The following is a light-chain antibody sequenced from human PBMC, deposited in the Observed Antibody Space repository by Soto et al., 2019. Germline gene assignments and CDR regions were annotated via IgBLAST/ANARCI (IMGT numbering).Light chain of an antibody. J-gene: IGKJ2*01. CDR1: QSISNW. CDR3: QQYYSYCT. Sequence: DIQLTQSPSTLSASVGDRVTITCRASQSISNWLAWYQQKPGKAPKLLIYDASSLESGVPSRFSGSGSGTEFTLTISSLQPDDFATYYCQQYYSYCTFGQGTKVDIK. CDR2: DAS. V-gene: IGKV1-5*01.